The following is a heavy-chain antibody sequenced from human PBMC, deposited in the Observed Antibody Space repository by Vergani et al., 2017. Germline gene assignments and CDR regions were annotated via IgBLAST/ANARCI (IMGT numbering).Heavy chain of an antibody. V-gene: IGHV1-69*02. CDR2: IIPILGRA. J-gene: IGHJ5*02. CDR3: ALAVAGTENWFDP. D-gene: IGHD6-19*01. Sequence: QVQLVQSGAEVKKPGSSVKVSCKASGGTFSSYTISWVRQAPGQGLEWMGRIIPILGRANYAQKFQGRVTMTEDTSTDTAYMELSSLRSADTAVYYCALAVAGTENWFDPWGQGTLVTVSS. CDR1: GGTFSSYT.